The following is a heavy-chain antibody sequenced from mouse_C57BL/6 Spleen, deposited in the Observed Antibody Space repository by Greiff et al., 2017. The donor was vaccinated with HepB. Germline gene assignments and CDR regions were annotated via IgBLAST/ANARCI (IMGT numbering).Heavy chain of an antibody. V-gene: IGHV1-64*01. D-gene: IGHD1-1*01. J-gene: IGHJ4*01. CDR3: ARSGELLRYGAMDY. CDR2: IHPNSGST. CDR1: GYTFTSYW. Sequence: QVQLKQPGAELVKPGASVKLSCKASGYTFTSYWMHWVKQRPGQGLEWIGMIHPNSGSTNYNEKFKSKATLTVDKSSSTAYMQLSSLTSEDSAVYYCARSGELLRYGAMDYWGQGTSVTVSS.